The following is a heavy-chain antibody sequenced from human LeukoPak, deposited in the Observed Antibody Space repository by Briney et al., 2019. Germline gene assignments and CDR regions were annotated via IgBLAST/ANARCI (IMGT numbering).Heavy chain of an antibody. J-gene: IGHJ4*02. Sequence: GGSLRLSCAASGFTVSSNYMSWVRQAPGKGLEWVSVVYSGGSTYYADSVKGRFTISRDNSKNTLYLQMNSLRAEDTAVYCCARGGIPAYDFWSGYNYWGQGTLVTVSS. CDR3: ARGGIPAYDFWSGYNY. V-gene: IGHV3-53*01. D-gene: IGHD3-3*01. CDR1: GFTVSSNY. CDR2: VYSGGST.